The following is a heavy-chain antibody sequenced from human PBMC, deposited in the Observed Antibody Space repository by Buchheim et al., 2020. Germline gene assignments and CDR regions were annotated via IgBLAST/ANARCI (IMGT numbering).Heavy chain of an antibody. J-gene: IGHJ6*02. CDR1: GFTFSSYG. D-gene: IGHD4-11*01. V-gene: IGHV3-30*18. CDR2: ISYDGSNK. CDR3: AKDSNYYYYYGMDV. Sequence: QVQLVESGGGVVQPGRSLRLSCAASGFTFSSYGMHWVRQAPGKGLEWVAVISYDGSNKYYADSVKGRFTISRDNSKNKLYLQMNSLRAEDTAVYYCAKDSNYYYYYGMDVWGQGTT.